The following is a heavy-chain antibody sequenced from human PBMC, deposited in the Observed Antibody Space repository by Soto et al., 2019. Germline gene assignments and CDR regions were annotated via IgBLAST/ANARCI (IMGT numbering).Heavy chain of an antibody. J-gene: IGHJ4*02. Sequence: GGSLRLSCAASGFTFSSYAMSWVRQAPGKGLEWVSTISGSGGSTYYADSVKGRFTISRDNSKNTLYLQMNSLRAEDTAVYYCAKDNYYGSGSYYLLFDYWGQGTLVTVSS. CDR1: GFTFSSYA. D-gene: IGHD3-10*01. CDR3: AKDNYYGSGSYYLLFDY. V-gene: IGHV3-23*01. CDR2: ISGSGGST.